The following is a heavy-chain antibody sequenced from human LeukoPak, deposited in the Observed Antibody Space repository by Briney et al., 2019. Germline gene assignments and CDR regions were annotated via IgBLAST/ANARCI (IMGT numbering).Heavy chain of an antibody. D-gene: IGHD3-16*01. Sequence: ASAKVSCKASGYTFTSYYMHWVRQAPGQGLEWMGIINPSGGSTSYAQKFQGRVTMTRDTSTSTVYMELSSLRSEDTAVYYCARSPLPYAKQYYFDYWGQGTLVTVSS. CDR2: INPSGGST. J-gene: IGHJ4*02. CDR1: GYTFTSYY. V-gene: IGHV1-46*01. CDR3: ARSPLPYAKQYYFDY.